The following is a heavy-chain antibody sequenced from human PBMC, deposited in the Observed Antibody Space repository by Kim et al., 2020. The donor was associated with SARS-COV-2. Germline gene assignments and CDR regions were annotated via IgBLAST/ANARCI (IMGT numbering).Heavy chain of an antibody. CDR2: ISSSTSYT. Sequence: WAASGFTLSDYYRSWLRQAPGKRLQCLSYISSSTSYTNYADSVKGRFTISRDNAKNSLYLQMNSLRAEASAVYYCARVALGSSSWYWFDPW. J-gene: IGHJ5*02. CDR3: ARVALGSSSWYWFDP. D-gene: IGHD6-13*01. CDR1: GFTLSDYY. V-gene: IGHV3-11*05.